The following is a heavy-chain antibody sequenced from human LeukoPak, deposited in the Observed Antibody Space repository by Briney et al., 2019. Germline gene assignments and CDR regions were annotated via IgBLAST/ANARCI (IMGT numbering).Heavy chain of an antibody. CDR3: ARGRRSMGRYLDY. D-gene: IGHD3-10*01. CDR1: GGSFSGYY. CDR2: INHSGST. Sequence: SETLSLTCAVYGGSFSGYYWSWIRQPPGKGLEWIGEINHSGSTNYNPSLTSRVTISVDTSKNQFSLKLSSVTAADTAVYYCARGRRSMGRYLDYWGQGTLVTVSS. J-gene: IGHJ4*02. V-gene: IGHV4-34*01.